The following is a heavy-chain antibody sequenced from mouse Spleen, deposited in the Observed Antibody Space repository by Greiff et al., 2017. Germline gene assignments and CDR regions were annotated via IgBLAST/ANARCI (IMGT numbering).Heavy chain of an antibody. D-gene: IGHD2-10*01. CDR3: ARTYYGNLYYFDY. CDR1: GFTFSSYA. Sequence: EVQVVESGGGLVKPGGSLKLSCAASGFTFSSYAMSWVRQTPEKRLEWVATISSGGSYTYYPDSVKGRFTISRDNAKNTLYLQMSSLRSEDTAMYYCARTYYGNLYYFDYWGQGTTLTVSS. V-gene: IGHV5-9-3*01. J-gene: IGHJ2*01. CDR2: ISSGGSYT.